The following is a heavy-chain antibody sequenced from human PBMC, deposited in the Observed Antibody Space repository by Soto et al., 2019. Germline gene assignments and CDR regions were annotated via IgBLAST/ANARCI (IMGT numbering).Heavy chain of an antibody. CDR3: SSRAYISSPTGWFDP. CDR1: GVSISIEHYH. CDR2: IHYTGSM. D-gene: IGHD6-13*01. J-gene: IGHJ5*02. Sequence: PSETLSLTCNVSGVSISIEHYHWTWIRQSPGKDLEWIGYIHYTGSMQYNPSLLSRLTMSVDTSKNQFSLKLSSVTAADKAVYYCSSRAYISSPTGWFDPWGQGTLVTVSS. V-gene: IGHV4-30-4*01.